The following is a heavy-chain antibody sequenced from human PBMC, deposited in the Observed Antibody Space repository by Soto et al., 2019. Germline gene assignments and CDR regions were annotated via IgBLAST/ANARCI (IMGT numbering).Heavy chain of an antibody. CDR1: GFTVSSNY. CDR2: IYSGGSA. J-gene: IGHJ4*02. D-gene: IGHD5-18*01. Sequence: EVQLVESGGGLVQPGGSLRLSCAASGFTVSSNYMSWVRQAPGKGLEWVSVIYSGGSAYYADSVKGRFTISRDNSKNTLYLQMNSLRAEDTAVYYCARHGYSYGGGDFDYWVQGNVVTVSS. V-gene: IGHV3-66*04. CDR3: ARHGYSYGGGDFDY.